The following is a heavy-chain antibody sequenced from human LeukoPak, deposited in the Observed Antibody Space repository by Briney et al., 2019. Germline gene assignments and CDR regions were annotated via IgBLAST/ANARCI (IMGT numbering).Heavy chain of an antibody. D-gene: IGHD5-24*01. J-gene: IGHJ5*02. CDR2: IIPILGIA. CDR1: GGTFSSYA. CDR3: AREMATLNWFDP. Sequence: SVKVSCKASGGTFSSYAISWVRQAPGQGLEWMGRIIPILGIANYAQKFQGRVTITADKSTSTAYMELSSLRSEDTAAYYCAREMATLNWFDPWGQGTLVTVSS. V-gene: IGHV1-69*04.